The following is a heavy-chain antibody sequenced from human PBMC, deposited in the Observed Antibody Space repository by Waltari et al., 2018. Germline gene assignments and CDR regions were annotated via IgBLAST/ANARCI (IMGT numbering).Heavy chain of an antibody. CDR1: GFIFSNYW. Sequence: EVQLVESGGGLVQPGGSLRLSCAASGFIFSNYWMHWVRQAPGKGLVCVSRINNDESSTNYADSVKCRFTISRDNAKNTLYLQMNSLRAEDTAMYYCARVQSSGWYPPDYWGQGTLVTVSS. V-gene: IGHV3-74*01. D-gene: IGHD6-19*01. J-gene: IGHJ4*02. CDR3: ARVQSSGWYPPDY. CDR2: INNDESST.